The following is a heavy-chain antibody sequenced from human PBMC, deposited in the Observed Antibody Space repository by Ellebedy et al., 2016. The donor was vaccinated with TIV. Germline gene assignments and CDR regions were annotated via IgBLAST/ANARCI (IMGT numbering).Heavy chain of an antibody. V-gene: IGHV4-38-2*02. CDR2: IYHSGST. CDR3: AREGEWLRKPNFDY. J-gene: IGHJ4*02. CDR1: GYSISSGYY. D-gene: IGHD5-12*01. Sequence: SETLSLTXTVSGYSISSGYYWGWIRQPPGKGLEWIGSIYHSGSTYYNPSLKSRVTISVDTSKNQFSLKLSSVTAADTAVYYCAREGEWLRKPNFDYWGQGTLVTVSS.